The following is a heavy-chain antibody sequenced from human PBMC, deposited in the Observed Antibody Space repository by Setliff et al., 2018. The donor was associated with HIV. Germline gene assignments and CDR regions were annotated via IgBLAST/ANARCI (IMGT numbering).Heavy chain of an antibody. CDR3: ATDAAFLQEGTEF. J-gene: IGHJ4*02. D-gene: IGHD5-18*01. V-gene: IGHV4-39*01. CDR2: SYYSGST. Sequence: SETLRLSCAASGFIFSKSCMSWVRQPPGKGLEWIGSSYYSGSTYYNPSLKGRVTISVDTSKNQFSLKLTSVTAADTAIYYCATDAAFLQEGTEFWGQGALVTVSS. CDR1: GFIFSKSC.